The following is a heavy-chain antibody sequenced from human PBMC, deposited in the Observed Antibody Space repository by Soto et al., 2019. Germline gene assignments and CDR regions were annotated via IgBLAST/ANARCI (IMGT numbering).Heavy chain of an antibody. CDR2: IWYDGSNK. D-gene: IGHD2-2*01. Sequence: QVQLVESGGGVVQPGRSLRLSCAASGFTFSSYGMHWVRQAPGTGLEWVAVIWYDGSNKYYADSVKGRFTISRDNSKNTLYLEMNSLRAEDTAVYYCARTNQGYFDYWGQGTLGTVSS. J-gene: IGHJ4*02. CDR1: GFTFSSYG. CDR3: ARTNQGYFDY. V-gene: IGHV3-33*01.